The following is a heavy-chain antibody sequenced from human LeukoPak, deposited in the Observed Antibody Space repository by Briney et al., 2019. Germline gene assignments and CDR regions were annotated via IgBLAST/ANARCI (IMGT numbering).Heavy chain of an antibody. V-gene: IGHV3-48*01. J-gene: IGHJ4*02. CDR2: ISSSSSTV. CDR3: ARTPGGCSSTSC. Sequence: GGSLRLSCAASGFTFSSYSMNWVRQAPGKGLEWVSYISSSSSTVYYADSVKGRFTISRDNTKNSLYLQMNSLRAEDTAVYYCARTPGGCSSTSCWGQGTLVTVSS. D-gene: IGHD2-2*01. CDR1: GFTFSSYS.